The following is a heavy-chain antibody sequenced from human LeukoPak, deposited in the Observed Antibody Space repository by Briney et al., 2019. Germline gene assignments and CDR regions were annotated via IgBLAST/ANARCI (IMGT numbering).Heavy chain of an antibody. J-gene: IGHJ4*02. CDR2: IWYDGSNK. V-gene: IGHV3-33*01. CDR1: GFTFSSYG. D-gene: IGHD4-17*01. Sequence: PGGSLRLSCAASGFTFSSYGMHWVRQAPGKGLEWVAVIWYDGSNKYYADSVKGRFTISRDNSKNTLYLQMNSLRAEDTAVYYCARDPYGDYYFDYWGQGTLVTVSS. CDR3: ARDPYGDYYFDY.